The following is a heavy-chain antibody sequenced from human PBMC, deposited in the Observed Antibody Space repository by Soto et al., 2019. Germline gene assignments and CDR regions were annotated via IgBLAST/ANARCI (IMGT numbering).Heavy chain of an antibody. Sequence: EVQLLESGGGLVQPGGSLRLSCAASGFTFSSYAMNWVRQAPGKGLEWVSTISFSGVNRHYADSVKGRFTISRDNSKNALYLQKNSLRAEDTGIYYCAKVGSGSYSAHSWGQGTLFTVSS. D-gene: IGHD3-10*01. V-gene: IGHV3-23*01. CDR2: ISFSGVNR. CDR3: AKVGSGSYSAHS. J-gene: IGHJ4*02. CDR1: GFTFSSYA.